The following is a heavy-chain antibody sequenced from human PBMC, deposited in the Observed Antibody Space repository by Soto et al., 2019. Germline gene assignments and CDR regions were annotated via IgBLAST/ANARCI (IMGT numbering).Heavy chain of an antibody. J-gene: IGHJ4*02. CDR3: AREYYGYIWGSYRYSGYFDY. CDR2: IWYDGSNK. D-gene: IGHD3-16*02. V-gene: IGHV3-33*01. Sequence: GGSLRLSCAASGFTFSSYGMHWVRQAPGKGLEWVAVIWYDGSNKYYADSVKGRFTISRDNSKNTLYLQMNSLRAEDTAVYYCAREYYGYIWGSYRYSGYFDYWGQGTLVTVSS. CDR1: GFTFSSYG.